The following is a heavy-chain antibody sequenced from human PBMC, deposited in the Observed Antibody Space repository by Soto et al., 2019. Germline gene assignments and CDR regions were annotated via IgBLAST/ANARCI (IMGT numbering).Heavy chain of an antibody. CDR2: IFYSGSS. D-gene: IGHD2-15*01. CDR1: GASMRSYS. CDR3: ARDLRCCGPDV. V-gene: IGHV4-59*01. J-gene: IGHJ6*02. Sequence: PSETLSLTCNVSGASMRSYSWTWMRLSPGKGLEWIGDIFYSGSSNLNPSLRSRLSISIDTSKNKFSLMLKSVTAADTAVYYCARDLRCCGPDVWGQGTTVTVSS.